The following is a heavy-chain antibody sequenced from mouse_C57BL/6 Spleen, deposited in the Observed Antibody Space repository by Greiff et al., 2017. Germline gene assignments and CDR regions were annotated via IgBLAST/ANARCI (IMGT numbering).Heavy chain of an antibody. V-gene: IGHV1-69*01. CDR2: IDPSDSYT. CDR3: ARRDFYGNYGWFAY. Sequence: QVQLKQPGAELVMPGASVKLSCKASGYTFTSYWMHWVKQRPGQGLEWIGEIDPSDSYTYYNQKFKGKSTLTVDKSSSTAYMQLSSLTSEDAAVYYCARRDFYGNYGWFAYWGQGTLVTVSA. CDR1: GYTFTSYW. J-gene: IGHJ3*01. D-gene: IGHD2-1*01.